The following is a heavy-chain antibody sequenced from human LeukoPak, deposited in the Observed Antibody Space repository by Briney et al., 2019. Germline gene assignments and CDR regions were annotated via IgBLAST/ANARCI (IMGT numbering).Heavy chain of an antibody. CDR3: AGHFGAWHYFDY. Sequence: GGSLRLSCVVSGFTFSRYSMNWVRQAPGKGLQWVSSISSGSSYIYYADSVKGRFTISRDNAKNSLYLQMNSLRAEDTAVYYCAGHFGAWHYFDYWGQGTLVTVSS. J-gene: IGHJ4*02. CDR1: GFTFSRYS. D-gene: IGHD3-3*01. CDR2: ISSGSSYI. V-gene: IGHV3-21*01.